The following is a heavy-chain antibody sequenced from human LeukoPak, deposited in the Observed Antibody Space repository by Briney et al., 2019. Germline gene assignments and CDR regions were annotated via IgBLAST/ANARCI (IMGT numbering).Heavy chain of an antibody. CDR2: VRTSGTT. J-gene: IGHJ5*02. Sequence: SETLPLTCTVSSGSISSGDYYWSWIRQPAGKGLEWIGRVRTSGTTDYDPSLKSRVTISLDTSKNQLSLQLTSVTAADTAVYYCARGVSQVRGMWFDPWGQGTLVTVSS. CDR1: SGSISSGDYY. CDR3: ARGVSQVRGMWFDP. D-gene: IGHD3-10*01. V-gene: IGHV4-61*02.